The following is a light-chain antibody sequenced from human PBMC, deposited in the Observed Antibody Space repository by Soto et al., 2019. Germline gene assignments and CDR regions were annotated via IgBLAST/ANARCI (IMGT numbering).Light chain of an antibody. J-gene: IGKJ3*01. CDR3: QQYSSSPPEFT. CDR1: QSISSNY. V-gene: IGKV3-20*01. CDR2: GAS. Sequence: EIVLTQSPGTLSLSPGERATLSRRASQSISSNYLAWYQQRPGQAPRLLIFGASYRATGIPDRFSGSGSGTDFTLTISRLEPEDFAVYYCQQYSSSPPEFTFGPGTRVDSK.